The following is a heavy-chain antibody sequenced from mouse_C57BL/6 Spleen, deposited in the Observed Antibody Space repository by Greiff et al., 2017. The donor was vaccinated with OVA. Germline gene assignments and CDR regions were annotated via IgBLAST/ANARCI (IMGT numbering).Heavy chain of an antibody. CDR3: ARDRYITTVVDWYFDV. D-gene: IGHD1-1*01. CDR2: INYDGSST. J-gene: IGHJ1*03. V-gene: IGHV5-16*01. CDR1: GFTFSDYY. Sequence: EVKVVESEGGLVQPGSSMKLSCTASGFTFSDYYMAWVRQVPEKGLEWVANINYDGSSTYYLDSLKSRFIISRDNAKNILYLQMSSLKSEDTATYYCARDRYITTVVDWYFDVWGTGTTVTVSS.